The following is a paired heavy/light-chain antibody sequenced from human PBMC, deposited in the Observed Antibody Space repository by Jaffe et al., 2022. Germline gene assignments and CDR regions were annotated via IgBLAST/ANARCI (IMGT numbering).Heavy chain of an antibody. Sequence: QVQLVESGGGVVQPGGSLRLSCAASGFTFSNSGMHWVRQAPGKGLEWVTFTQFDGSNKYYTDSVKGRFTISRDNSKNTLYLQMNSLRAEDTAVYYCAKDGIGYYFDYWGQGTLVTVSS. J-gene: IGHJ4*02. D-gene: IGHD1-26*01. CDR1: GFTFSNSG. V-gene: IGHV3-30*02. CDR2: TQFDGSNK. CDR3: AKDGIGYYFDY.
Light chain of an antibody. CDR1: SSDVGGYNS. V-gene: IGLV2-11*01. CDR3: CSYAGDYTYV. Sequence: QSALTQPRSVSGSPGQSVTISCTGTSSDVGGYNSVSWYQQHPGKAPKFMIYDVSKRPSGVPDRFSGSKSGNTASLTISGLQAEDEADYHCCSYAGDYTYVFGTGTKVTVL. J-gene: IGLJ1*01. CDR2: DVS.